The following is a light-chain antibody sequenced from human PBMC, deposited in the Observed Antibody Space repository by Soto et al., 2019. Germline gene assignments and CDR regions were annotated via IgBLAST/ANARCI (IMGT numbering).Light chain of an antibody. CDR2: AAS. V-gene: IGKV1-39*01. Sequence: DIQITQSASSLSASVGDRVTITCRASRSISSYLNWYQQKPGKAPKLLIYAASSLQSGVPSRFSGSGSGTEFTLTISSLQPDDFATYYCQQYNSYSLTFGGGTKADIK. CDR3: QQYNSYSLT. CDR1: RSISSY. J-gene: IGKJ4*01.